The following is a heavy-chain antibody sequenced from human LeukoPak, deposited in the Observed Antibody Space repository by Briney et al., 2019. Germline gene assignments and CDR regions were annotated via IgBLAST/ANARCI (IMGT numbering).Heavy chain of an antibody. CDR3: ARVWYYDLYNWFDP. CDR2: IKQDGSEK. Sequence: GGSLRLSCAASGFTFSNHWMHWVRQAPGKGLEWVANIKQDGSEKYYVDSVKGRFTISRDNAKNSLYLQMNSLRAEDTAVYYCARVWYYDLYNWFDPWGQGTLVTVSS. CDR1: GFTFSNHW. V-gene: IGHV3-7*01. D-gene: IGHD3-3*01. J-gene: IGHJ5*02.